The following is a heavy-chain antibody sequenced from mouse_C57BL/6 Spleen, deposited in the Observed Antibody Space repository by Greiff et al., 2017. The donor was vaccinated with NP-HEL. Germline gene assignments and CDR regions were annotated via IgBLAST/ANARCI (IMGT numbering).Heavy chain of an antibody. CDR1: GYTFTDYE. V-gene: IGHV1-15*01. Sequence: VQLQQSGAELVRPGASVTLSCKASGYTFTDYEMHWVKQTPVHGLEWIGAIDPETGGTAYNQKFKGKAILTADKSSSTAYMELRSLTSEDSAVYYCTRSTTLVATDYAMDYWGQGTSVTVSS. CDR2: IDPETGGT. D-gene: IGHD1-1*01. CDR3: TRSTTLVATDYAMDY. J-gene: IGHJ4*01.